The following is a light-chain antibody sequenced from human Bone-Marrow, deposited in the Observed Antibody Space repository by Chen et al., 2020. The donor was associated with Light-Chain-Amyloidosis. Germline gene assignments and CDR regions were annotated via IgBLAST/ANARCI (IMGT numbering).Light chain of an antibody. CDR3: QVWDRSSDRPV. CDR1: NIGSTS. J-gene: IGLJ3*02. Sequence: SSVLTQPSSVSVAPGQTATIACGGNNIGSTSVHWYQQTPGQAPLLVVDDDSARTSGIPERLSGANSGNTATLNISRVEAGDEADYYCQVWDRSSDRPVFGGGTKLTVL. V-gene: IGLV3-21*02. CDR2: DDS.